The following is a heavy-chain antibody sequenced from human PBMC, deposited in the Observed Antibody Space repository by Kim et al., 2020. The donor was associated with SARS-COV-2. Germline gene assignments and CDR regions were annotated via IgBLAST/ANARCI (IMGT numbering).Heavy chain of an antibody. CDR1: GFSISRNY. V-gene: IGHV3-53*01. CDR2: IYSGGST. Sequence: GGSLRLSCAASGFSISRNYMNWVRQAPGEGLEWVSVIYSGGSTLYADSVKGRFTVSRDISKSTVYLQMNSLRADDTAVYFCARSGGYSYYGMDIWSQGT. J-gene: IGHJ6*02. CDR3: ARSGGYSYYGMDI. D-gene: IGHD5-12*01.